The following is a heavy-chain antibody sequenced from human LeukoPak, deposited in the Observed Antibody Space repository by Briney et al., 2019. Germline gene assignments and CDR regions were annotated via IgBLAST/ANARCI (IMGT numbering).Heavy chain of an antibody. CDR2: IYHSGST. D-gene: IGHD2-2*01. Sequence: SQTLSLTCAVSGGSISSGGYSWGCLRQPPGKGLEWIGYIYHSGSTYYNPSLKSRVTISVDRSKNQFSLKLSSVTAADTAVYYCARSSTSRKNYYYYGMDVWGQGTTVTVSS. CDR3: ARSSTSRKNYYYYGMDV. V-gene: IGHV4-30-2*01. J-gene: IGHJ6*02. CDR1: GGSISSGGYS.